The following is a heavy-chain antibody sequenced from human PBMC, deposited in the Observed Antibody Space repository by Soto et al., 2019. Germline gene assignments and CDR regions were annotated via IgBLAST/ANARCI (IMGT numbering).Heavy chain of an antibody. J-gene: IGHJ3*02. V-gene: IGHV4-34*01. Sequence: SETLSLTCAVYGGSFSGYYWSWIRQPPGKGLEWIGEINHSGSTNYNPSLKSRVTISVDTSKNQFSLKLSSVTAADTAVYYCASGIIGYCTNGVCSSGTAFDIWGQGTMVTVSS. CDR3: ASGIIGYCTNGVCSSGTAFDI. CDR1: GGSFSGYY. D-gene: IGHD2-8*01. CDR2: INHSGST.